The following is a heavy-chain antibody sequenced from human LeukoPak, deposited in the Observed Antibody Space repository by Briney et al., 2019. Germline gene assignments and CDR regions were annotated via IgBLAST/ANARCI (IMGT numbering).Heavy chain of an antibody. CDR3: ARDLSGYFTGGYFDY. CDR1: GFTFSSYG. Sequence: GGSLRLSCEASGFTFSSYGMHWVRQAPGKGLEWVAVIGYDGSNKYYADSVKGRFTISRGNSKNPLYLQMNSLRAEDTAVYFCARDLSGYFTGGYFDYWGQGTLVTVSS. D-gene: IGHD5-12*01. CDR2: IGYDGSNK. J-gene: IGHJ4*02. V-gene: IGHV3-33*01.